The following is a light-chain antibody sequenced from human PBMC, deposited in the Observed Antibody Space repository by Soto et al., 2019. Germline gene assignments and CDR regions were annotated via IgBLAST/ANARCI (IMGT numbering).Light chain of an antibody. CDR3: QQYNKWPLT. Sequence: ETVLTQSPATVSVSPGERVTLSCRASQSLISSLAWYQQKPGQAPRLLIYSGSTRATGIPARFSGRGSGTEFTLVISSLQPEDFAVYYCQQYNKWPLTFGGGTQVEV. V-gene: IGKV3-15*01. J-gene: IGKJ4*01. CDR2: SGS. CDR1: QSLISS.